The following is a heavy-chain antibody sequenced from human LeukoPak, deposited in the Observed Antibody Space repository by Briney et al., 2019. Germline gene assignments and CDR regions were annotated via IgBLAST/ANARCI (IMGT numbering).Heavy chain of an antibody. Sequence: SETLSLTCTVSGGSISSSSYYWGWIRQPPGKGLEWIGYIYYSGSTNYNPSLKSRVTISVDTSKNQFSLKLSSVTAADTAVYYCARGSITMVRGTHYYYYGMDVWGQGTTVTVSS. CDR3: ARGSITMVRGTHYYYYGMDV. CDR1: GGSISSSSYY. V-gene: IGHV4-61*05. J-gene: IGHJ6*02. D-gene: IGHD3-10*01. CDR2: IYYSGST.